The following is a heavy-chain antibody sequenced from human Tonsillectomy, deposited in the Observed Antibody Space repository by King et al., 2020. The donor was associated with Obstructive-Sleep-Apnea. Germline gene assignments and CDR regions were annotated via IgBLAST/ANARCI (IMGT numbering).Heavy chain of an antibody. D-gene: IGHD2-2*01. J-gene: IGHJ6*02. CDR1: GGSFSNYY. V-gene: IGHV4-34*01. CDR3: ARAGAGGVVVPAARREYYYYGMDV. Sequence: VQLQQWGAGLLKPSETLSLTCAVYGGSFSNYYWSWIRQPPGKGLEWIGEINHSGSTNYNPSFKSRVTISLDTSKNQFSLKLSSVTAADTAVYYCARAGAGGVVVPAARREYYYYGMDVWGQGTTVTVSS. CDR2: INHSGST.